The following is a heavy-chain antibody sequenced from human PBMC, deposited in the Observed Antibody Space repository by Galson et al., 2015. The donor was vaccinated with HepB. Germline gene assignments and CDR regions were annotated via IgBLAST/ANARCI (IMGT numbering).Heavy chain of an antibody. CDR1: GFTFGDYA. V-gene: IGHV3-49*04. D-gene: IGHD2-15*01. J-gene: IGHJ6*04. CDR3: TRAQRGRKYCSGGSCYPIGMDV. Sequence: SLRLSCAASGFTFGDYAMSWVRQAPGKGLEWVGSIRSKAYGGTTEYAASVKGRFTISRDDAKSIAYLQMNSLKTEDTAVYYCTRAQRGRKYCSGGSCYPIGMDVWGKGTTVTVSS. CDR2: IRSKAYGGTT.